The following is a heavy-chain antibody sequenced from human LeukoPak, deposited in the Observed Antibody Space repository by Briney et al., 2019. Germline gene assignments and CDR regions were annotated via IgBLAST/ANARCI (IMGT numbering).Heavy chain of an antibody. V-gene: IGHV1-69*13. CDR3: ARCVAAHGRSGYYYYMDV. J-gene: IGHJ6*03. Sequence: SVKVSCKASGGTFSSYAISWVRQAPAQGLEWMGGIIPIFGTANYAQKFQGRVTITADESTSTAYMELSSLRSEDTAVYYCARCVAAHGRSGYYYYMDVWGKGTTVTVSS. D-gene: IGHD6-19*01. CDR2: IIPIFGTA. CDR1: GGTFSSYA.